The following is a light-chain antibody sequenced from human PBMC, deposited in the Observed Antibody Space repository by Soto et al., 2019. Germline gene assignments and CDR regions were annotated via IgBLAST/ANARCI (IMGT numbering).Light chain of an antibody. V-gene: IGKV1-33*01. J-gene: IGKJ5*01. CDR3: QQYESLPLT. Sequence: DIQMNQSSSSVSASVGDRVTITGQASQDINKNLIWYQPTTGQAPKILIYDASDLETGVPSRFSGSGSWTGFTFPISSLQTEDFETDYCQQYESLPLTFGQGTRLEIK. CDR2: DAS. CDR1: QDINKN.